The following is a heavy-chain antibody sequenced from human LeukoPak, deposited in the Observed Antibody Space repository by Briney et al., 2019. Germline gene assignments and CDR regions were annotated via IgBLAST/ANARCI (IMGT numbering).Heavy chain of an antibody. CDR2: ISYSGIT. D-gene: IGHD6-19*01. V-gene: IGHV4-59*01. CDR1: GGSISSYY. CDR3: ARAQSRGWTTWFDP. Sequence: SETLSLTCTVSGGSISSYYWSWIRQPPGKGLEWIGCISYSGITNYNPSLKSRVTISLDTSKNHFSLKLSSVTAADTAVYYCARAQSRGWTTWFDPWGQGTLVTVSS. J-gene: IGHJ5*02.